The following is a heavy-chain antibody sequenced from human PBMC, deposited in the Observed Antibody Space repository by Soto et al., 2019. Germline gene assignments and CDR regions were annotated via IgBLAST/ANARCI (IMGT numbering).Heavy chain of an antibody. Sequence: PGGSLRLSCAASGFIFNAYAMTWVRQAPGKGLEWVSAIGGSGGNTYYAASVKGRFTISRDNSRDTVDLQMNSLRAEDTAVYYCVKTRLVVAAGTREEYWGQGTLVTVSS. CDR1: GFIFNAYA. CDR2: IGGSGGNT. J-gene: IGHJ4*02. D-gene: IGHD2-15*01. V-gene: IGHV3-23*01. CDR3: VKTRLVVAAGTREEY.